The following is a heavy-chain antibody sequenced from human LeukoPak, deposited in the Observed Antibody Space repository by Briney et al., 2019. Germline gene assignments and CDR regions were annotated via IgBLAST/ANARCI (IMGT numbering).Heavy chain of an antibody. Sequence: SETLSLTCAVYGGSFSGYYWSWIRQPPGKGLEWIGEINHSGSTNYNPSLKSRVTISVDTSKNQFSLKLSSVTAADTAVYYCARRARIFYPTANFHYYYYYMDVWGKGTTVTISS. CDR3: ARRARIFYPTANFHYYYYYMDV. D-gene: IGHD3-9*01. V-gene: IGHV4-34*01. CDR1: GGSFSGYY. CDR2: INHSGST. J-gene: IGHJ6*03.